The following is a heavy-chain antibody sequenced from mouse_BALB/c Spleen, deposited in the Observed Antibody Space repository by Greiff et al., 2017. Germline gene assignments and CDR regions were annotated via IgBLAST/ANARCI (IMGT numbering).Heavy chain of an antibody. CDR3: ARSTARATCGDY. Sequence: QVQLQQSGAELAKPGASVKMSCKASGYTFTSYWMHWVKQRPGQGLEWIGYINPSTGYTEYNQKFKDKATLTADKSSSTAYMQLSSLTSEDSAVYYCARSTARATCGDYWGQGTSVTVSS. CDR1: GYTFTSYW. D-gene: IGHD3-2*01. CDR2: INPSTGYT. J-gene: IGHJ4*01. V-gene: IGHV1-7*01.